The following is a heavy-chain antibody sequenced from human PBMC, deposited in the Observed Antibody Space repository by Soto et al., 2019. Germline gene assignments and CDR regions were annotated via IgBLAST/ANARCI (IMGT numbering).Heavy chain of an antibody. D-gene: IGHD3-22*01. V-gene: IGHV4-59*01. CDR2: IYYSGST. J-gene: IGHJ6*02. Sequence: PSETLSLTCSVSGGSISHYYWSWIRQSPGKGLEWIGYIYYSGSTNYNPSLKSRVTISVDTSKNQFSLKLSSVTAADTAVYYCARDFLYDSSGHYGMDVWGQGTTVTVSS. CDR1: GGSISHYY. CDR3: ARDFLYDSSGHYGMDV.